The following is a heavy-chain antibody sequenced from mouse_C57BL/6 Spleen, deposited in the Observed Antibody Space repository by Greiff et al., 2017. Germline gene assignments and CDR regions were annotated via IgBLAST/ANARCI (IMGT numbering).Heavy chain of an antibody. CDR1: GYSITSGYY. CDR2: ISYDGSN. D-gene: IGHD1-1*01. Sequence: EVQLVESGPGLVKPSQSLSLTCSVTGYSITSGYYWNWIRQFPGNKLEWMGYISYDGSNNYNPSLKNRISITRDTSKNQFFLKLNSVTTEDTATYYCATYGSSYRYFDVWGTGTTVTVSS. V-gene: IGHV3-6*01. CDR3: ATYGSSYRYFDV. J-gene: IGHJ1*03.